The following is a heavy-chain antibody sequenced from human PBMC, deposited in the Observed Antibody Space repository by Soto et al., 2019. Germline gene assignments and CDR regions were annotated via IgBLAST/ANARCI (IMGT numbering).Heavy chain of an antibody. CDR1: GGSISSGGYY. J-gene: IGHJ4*02. V-gene: IGHV4-31*03. CDR3: ARTYYYGSGSLSGFDY. CDR2: IYYSGST. D-gene: IGHD3-10*01. Sequence: QVQLQESGPGLVKPSQTLSLTCTVSGGSISSGGYYWSWIRQHPGKGLEWIGYIYYSGSTYYNPSLKSRVTLSVDTSKNQFSLKLSSVTAADTAVYYCARTYYYGSGSLSGFDYWGQGTLVTVSS.